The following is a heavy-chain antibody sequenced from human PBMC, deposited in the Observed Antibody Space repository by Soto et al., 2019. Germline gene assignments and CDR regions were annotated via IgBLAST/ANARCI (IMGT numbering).Heavy chain of an antibody. Sequence: HPGGSLRLSCAASGFTFSSYGMHWVRQAPGKGLEWVAVISYDGSNKYYADSVKGRFTISRDNSKNTLYLQMNSLRAEDTAVYYCAKERGFLEPEISTIGYLEYWGQGTLVTVSS. CDR1: GFTFSSYG. V-gene: IGHV3-30*18. D-gene: IGHD1-1*01. CDR2: ISYDGSNK. J-gene: IGHJ4*02. CDR3: AKERGFLEPEISTIGYLEY.